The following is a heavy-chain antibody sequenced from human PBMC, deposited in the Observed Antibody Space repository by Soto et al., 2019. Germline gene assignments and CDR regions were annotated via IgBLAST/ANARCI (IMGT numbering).Heavy chain of an antibody. CDR2: IYYTGNI. CDR1: GGSISNSLNY. V-gene: IGHV4-39*01. J-gene: IGHJ5*02. D-gene: IGHD2-2*01. CDR3: ARQGRCSISSCYDVGSPYNYFNP. Sequence: QLQLQESSPGLVKPSETLSLTCSVSGGSISNSLNYWGWIRQPPGKGLEWIGTIYYTGNIYYNPSLKSRVTISIDPSGNQFSLRLSSVTAADTAVYYCARQGRCSISSCYDVGSPYNYFNPWGQGTLVTVST.